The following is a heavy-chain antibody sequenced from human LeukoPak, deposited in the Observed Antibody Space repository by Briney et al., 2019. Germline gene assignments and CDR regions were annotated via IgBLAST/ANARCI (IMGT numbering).Heavy chain of an antibody. CDR1: GFTFDDYG. D-gene: IGHD6-19*01. V-gene: IGHV3-23*01. CDR3: AKDRFGIAVACFDY. J-gene: IGHJ4*02. Sequence: GGSLRLSCAASGFTFDDYGMSWVRQAPGKGLEWVSGISGSGGSTYYADSVKGRFTISRDNSKNTLYLQMNSLRAEDTAVYYCAKDRFGIAVACFDYWGQGTLVTVSS. CDR2: ISGSGGST.